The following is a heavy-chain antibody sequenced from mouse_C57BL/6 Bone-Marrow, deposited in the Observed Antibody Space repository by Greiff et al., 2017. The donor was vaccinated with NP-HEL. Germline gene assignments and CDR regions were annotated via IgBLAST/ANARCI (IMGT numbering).Heavy chain of an antibody. CDR3: ASRRGLYAMDY. Sequence: VKPGASVKMSCKASGYTFTSYWITWVKQRPGQGLEWIGDIYPGSGSTNYNEKFKSKATLTVDTSSSTAYMQLSSLTSEDSAVYYCASRRGLYAMDYWGQGTSVTVSS. CDR2: IYPGSGST. J-gene: IGHJ4*01. V-gene: IGHV1-55*01. CDR1: GYTFTSYW.